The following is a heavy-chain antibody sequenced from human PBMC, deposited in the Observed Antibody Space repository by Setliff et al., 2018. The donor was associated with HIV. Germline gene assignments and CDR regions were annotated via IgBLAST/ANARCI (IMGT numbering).Heavy chain of an antibody. D-gene: IGHD3-22*01. V-gene: IGHV4-39*01. Sequence: KASETLSLTCTVSGGSISSSSYYWGWIRQSPGKGLEWIGSIYYTGSTHYSPSLKSRVTISVDTSKNQFFLRLTSVTAADTAVYYCARGRIGYYFQRTDYYYMDVWGKGTTVTVSS. J-gene: IGHJ6*03. CDR2: IYYTGST. CDR1: GGSISSSSYY. CDR3: ARGRIGYYFQRTDYYYMDV.